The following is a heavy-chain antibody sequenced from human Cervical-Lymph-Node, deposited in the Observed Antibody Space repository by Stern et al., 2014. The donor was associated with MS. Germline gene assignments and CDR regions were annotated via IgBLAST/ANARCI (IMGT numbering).Heavy chain of an antibody. Sequence: VQLEESGTEVKKPGASVRVSCEASGFTFTDYYFHWVRQAPGQGPEWMGWINPNTGGANYAQKCQCRVSIFADESTSTTYMELRSLRSEDTARYYCAGSYSGTYKELDYWGQGTLVTVSS. V-gene: IGHV1-2*02. J-gene: IGHJ4*02. D-gene: IGHD1-26*01. CDR2: INPNTGGA. CDR3: AGSYSGTYKELDY. CDR1: GFTFTDYY.